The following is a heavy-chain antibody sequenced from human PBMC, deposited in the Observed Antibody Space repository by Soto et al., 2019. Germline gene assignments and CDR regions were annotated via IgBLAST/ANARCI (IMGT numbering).Heavy chain of an antibody. CDR3: TRRNWGSSMDV. V-gene: IGHV3-73*02. Sequence: EVQLVESGGGLVQPGGSLKLSCAASGFTFSGSAMHWVRQASEKGLEWVGRIRSKANSYATAYAASVKGRFTISRDDSKNTAYLQMNSLKTEDTAVYYCTRRNWGSSMDVWGQGTTVTVSS. D-gene: IGHD7-27*01. CDR2: IRSKANSYAT. J-gene: IGHJ6*02. CDR1: GFTFSGSA.